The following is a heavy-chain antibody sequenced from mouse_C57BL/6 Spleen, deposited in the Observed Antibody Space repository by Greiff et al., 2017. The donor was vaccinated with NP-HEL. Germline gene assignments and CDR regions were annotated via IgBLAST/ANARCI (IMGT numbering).Heavy chain of an antibody. CDR2: IYPSDSET. V-gene: IGHV1-61*01. CDR1: GYTFTSYW. D-gene: IGHD2-3*01. J-gene: IGHJ1*03. CDR3: ARYDGYYRYFDV. Sequence: QVQLQQPGAELVRPGSSVKLSCKASGYTFTSYWMDWVKQRPGQGLEWIGNIYPSDSETHYNQKFKDKATLTVDKSSSTAYMRLSSLTSEDSAVYYCARYDGYYRYFDVWGTGTTVTVSS.